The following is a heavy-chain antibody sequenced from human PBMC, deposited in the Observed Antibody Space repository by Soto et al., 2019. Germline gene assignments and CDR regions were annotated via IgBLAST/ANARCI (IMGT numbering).Heavy chain of an antibody. J-gene: IGHJ3*02. Sequence: SETLSVTCTVSGGSISSDYWSWSRQPPGKGLEWIGYIYYSGSTNYNPSLKSRVTISVDTSKNQFSLKLSSVTAADTAVYYCARRYSIAFDTWGQGTTVTVSS. D-gene: IGHD6-13*01. CDR3: ARRYSIAFDT. CDR1: GGSISSDY. CDR2: IYYSGST. V-gene: IGHV4-59*08.